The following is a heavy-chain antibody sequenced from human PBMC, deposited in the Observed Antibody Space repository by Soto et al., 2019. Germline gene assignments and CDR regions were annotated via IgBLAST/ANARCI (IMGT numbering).Heavy chain of an antibody. CDR3: ARDLARGIVKGMDV. D-gene: IGHD1-26*01. Sequence: SETLSLTCTVSGGSISSGGYYWSWIRQHPGKGLEWIGYIYYSGSTYYNPSLKSRVTISVDTSKNQFSLKLSSVTAADTAVYYCARDLARGIVKGMDVWGQGTTVTVSS. V-gene: IGHV4-31*03. J-gene: IGHJ6*02. CDR1: GGSISSGGYY. CDR2: IYYSGST.